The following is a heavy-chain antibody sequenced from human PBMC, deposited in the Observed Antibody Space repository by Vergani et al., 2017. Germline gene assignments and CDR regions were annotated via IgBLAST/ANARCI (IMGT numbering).Heavy chain of an antibody. J-gene: IGHJ4*02. Sequence: EVQLVESGGGLVQPGGSLRLSCAASGFTFSSYWMSWVRQAPGKGLEWVANIKQDGSEKYYVDSVKGRFTISRDNAKNSLYLQMNSLRAEDTAVYYCAGVDGWDPRGPFDYWGQGTLVTVSS. CDR2: IKQDGSEK. CDR1: GFTFSSYW. V-gene: IGHV3-7*01. D-gene: IGHD3/OR15-3a*01. CDR3: AGVDGWDPRGPFDY.